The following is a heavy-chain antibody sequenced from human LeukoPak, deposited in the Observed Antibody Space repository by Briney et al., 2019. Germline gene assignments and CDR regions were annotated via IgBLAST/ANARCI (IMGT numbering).Heavy chain of an antibody. CDR3: ARSPITFGGVIVIPFDY. J-gene: IGHJ4*02. V-gene: IGHV4-59*12. Sequence: PSETLSPTCTVSGGSISSYYWSWIRQPPGKGLEWIGYIYYSGSTNYNPSLKSRVTISVDTSKNQFSLELSSVTAADTAVYYCARSPITFGGVIVIPFDYWGQGTLVTVSS. CDR2: IYYSGST. D-gene: IGHD3-16*02. CDR1: GGSISSYY.